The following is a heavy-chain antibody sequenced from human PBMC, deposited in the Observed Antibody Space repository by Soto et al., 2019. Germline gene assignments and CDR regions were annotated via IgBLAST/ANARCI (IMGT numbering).Heavy chain of an antibody. V-gene: IGHV3-53*02. CDR2: LYSGGST. CDR3: ARDRPGDEGDAFDI. Sequence: VQLVETGGGLIQPGGSLRLSCAASGLTVSSNYMNWVRQAPGKGLEWVSVLYSGGSTHYAGSVKGRFIISRDNSKNTLYLQINSLRAEDTAVYYCARDRPGDEGDAFDIWGHGTMVTVSS. J-gene: IGHJ3*02. D-gene: IGHD3-10*01. CDR1: GLTVSSNY.